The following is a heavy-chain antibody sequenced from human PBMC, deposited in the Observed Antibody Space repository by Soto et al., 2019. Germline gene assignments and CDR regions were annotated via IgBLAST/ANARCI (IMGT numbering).Heavy chain of an antibody. CDR1: GYNFAVYW. J-gene: IGHJ3*02. CDR3: ARGWKVAGDAFDI. V-gene: IGHV5-51*01. D-gene: IGHD1-1*01. CDR2: IYPGDSDT. Sequence: PGESLKISCKGSGYNFAVYWIGWVRQMPGKGLEWMGVIYPGDSDTRYSPSFQGQVTISVDKSISTAYLQWSSLQASDTAMYYCARGWKVAGDAFDIWGQGTLVTVSS.